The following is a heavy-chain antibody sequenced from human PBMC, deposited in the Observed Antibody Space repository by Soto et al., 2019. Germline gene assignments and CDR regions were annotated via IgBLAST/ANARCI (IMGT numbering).Heavy chain of an antibody. Sequence: GWSLTLSCEGSQFTFKNYAMHWFRQSTGKGLEWLDVISYDGIYYYYADSVKGRFTISRDNYKNSLFLHMNSLRPEDKAKYYCAREVKQIQIWLGMDVWGHGTTVTVSS. CDR1: QFTFKNYA. J-gene: IGHJ6*02. V-gene: IGHV3-30*03. CDR3: AREVKQIQIWLGMDV. D-gene: IGHD5-18*01. CDR2: ISYDGIYY.